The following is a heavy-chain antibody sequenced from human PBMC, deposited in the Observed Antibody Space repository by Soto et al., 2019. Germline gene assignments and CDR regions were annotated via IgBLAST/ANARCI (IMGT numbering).Heavy chain of an antibody. J-gene: IGHJ4*02. Sequence: GGSLRLSCAASGLTFSSYAMSWVRQAPGKGLEWVSAISGSGGSTYYADSVKGRFTISRDNSKNTLYLQMNSLRAEDTAVYYCAKSYYDTVTGFDYWGQGTLVTVSS. CDR3: AKSYYDTVTGFDY. CDR1: GLTFSSYA. V-gene: IGHV3-23*01. D-gene: IGHD4-17*01. CDR2: ISGSGGST.